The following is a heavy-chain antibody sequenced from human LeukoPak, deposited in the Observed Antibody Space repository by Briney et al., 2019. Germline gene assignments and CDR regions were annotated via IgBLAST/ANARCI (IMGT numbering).Heavy chain of an antibody. V-gene: IGHV3-66*01. CDR2: IYTDGST. J-gene: IGHJ4*02. Sequence: PGGSLRLSCAVSGFSVSGNYMNWVRQAPGKGLEWLSVIYTDGSTYYEDSVKGRFTISRDNSKNTLYLQMNSLRAEDTAVYYCVRDRGAYYYETGYWGQGTLVTVSS. CDR1: GFSVSGNY. CDR3: VRDRGAYYYETGY. D-gene: IGHD3-22*01.